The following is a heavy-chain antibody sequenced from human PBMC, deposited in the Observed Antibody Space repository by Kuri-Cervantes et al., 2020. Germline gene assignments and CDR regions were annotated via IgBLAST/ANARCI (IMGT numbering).Heavy chain of an antibody. CDR3: ARGYYYDSSGYAYYYYGMDV. CDR2: INPNSGGT. Sequence: ASVKVSCKAVGYTFTTYYMHWVRQAPGQGLEWMGWINPNSGGTNYAQKFQGRVTMTRDTSISTAYMELSRLRSDDTAVYYCARGYYYDSSGYAYYYYGMDVWGQGTTVTVSS. J-gene: IGHJ6*02. V-gene: IGHV1-2*02. D-gene: IGHD3-22*01. CDR1: GYTFTTYY.